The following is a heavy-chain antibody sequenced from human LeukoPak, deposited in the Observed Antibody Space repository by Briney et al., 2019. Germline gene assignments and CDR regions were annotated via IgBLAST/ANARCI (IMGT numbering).Heavy chain of an antibody. Sequence: GGSLRLSCAASGFTFSDYQMSWIRQAPGKGLEWVSDISSSGSSIYYAASVKGRFTISRDNAKKSLYLQMNSLRAEDTAVYYCARDHHVPVVVSPFDSWGQGTLVTVSS. V-gene: IGHV3-11*01. CDR1: GFTFSDYQ. D-gene: IGHD2-15*01. CDR2: ISSSGSSI. CDR3: ARDHHVPVVVSPFDS. J-gene: IGHJ4*02.